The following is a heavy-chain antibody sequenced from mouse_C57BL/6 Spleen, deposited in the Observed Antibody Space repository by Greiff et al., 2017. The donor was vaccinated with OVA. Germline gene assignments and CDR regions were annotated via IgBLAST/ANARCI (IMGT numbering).Heavy chain of an antibody. CDR3: ASHYYGSSLDV. J-gene: IGHJ1*03. CDR2: IDPSDSYT. D-gene: IGHD1-1*01. CDR1: GYTFTSYW. V-gene: IGHV1-59*01. Sequence: QVQLQQPGAELVRPGTSVKLSCKASGYTFTSYWMHWVKQRPGQCLEWIGVIDPSDSYTNYNQKFKGKATLTVDTSSSTAYMQLSSLTSEDSAVYYCASHYYGSSLDVWGTGTTVTVSS.